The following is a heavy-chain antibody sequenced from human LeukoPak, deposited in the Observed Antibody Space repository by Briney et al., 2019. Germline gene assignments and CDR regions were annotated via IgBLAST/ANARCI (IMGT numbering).Heavy chain of an antibody. J-gene: IGHJ4*02. Sequence: GGSLRLSCAASGFTFSSYAMSWVRQAPGKGLEWVSAISGSGGSTYYADSVKGRFTISRDNSKNTLYLQMNSLRAEDTAVYYRAKDQEEFAMTTVTDYWGQGTLVTVSS. CDR1: GFTFSSYA. V-gene: IGHV3-23*01. CDR2: ISGSGGST. CDR3: AKDQEEFAMTTVTDY. D-gene: IGHD4-17*01.